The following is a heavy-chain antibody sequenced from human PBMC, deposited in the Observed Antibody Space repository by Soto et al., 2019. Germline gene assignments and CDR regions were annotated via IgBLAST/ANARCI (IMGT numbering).Heavy chain of an antibody. CDR3: AREEMATIRSAPY. CDR2: IIPIFGTA. Sequence: VASVKVSCKASGGTFSSYAISWVRQAPGQGLEWMGGIIPIFGTANYAQKFQGRVTITADESTSTAYMELSSLRSEDTAVYYCAREEMATIRSAPYWGQGTLVTVSS. V-gene: IGHV1-69*13. D-gene: IGHD5-12*01. J-gene: IGHJ4*02. CDR1: GGTFSSYA.